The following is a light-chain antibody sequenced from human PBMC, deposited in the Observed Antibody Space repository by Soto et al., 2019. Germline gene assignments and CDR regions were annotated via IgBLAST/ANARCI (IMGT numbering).Light chain of an antibody. CDR1: SSNIGTNT. Sequence: QSVLTQPPSASGTPGQRVTISCSGSSSNIGTNTVNWYQHLPGTAPKLLIYSNNQRPSGVPDRFPGSKSATSASLAISGLQSEDEADYYCASWDDSLNGPVFGGGTKLTVL. V-gene: IGLV1-44*01. J-gene: IGLJ2*01. CDR2: SNN. CDR3: ASWDDSLNGPV.